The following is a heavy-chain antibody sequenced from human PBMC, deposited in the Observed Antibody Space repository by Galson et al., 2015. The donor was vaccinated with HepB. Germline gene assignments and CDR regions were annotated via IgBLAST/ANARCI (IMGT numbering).Heavy chain of an antibody. Sequence: SVKVSCKASGSTFTSYYMHWVRQAPGQGLEWMGIINPSGGSTSYAQKFQGRVTMTRDTSTSTVYMELSSLRSEDTAVYYCARELYSSGYYLGIDYWGQGTLVTVSS. V-gene: IGHV1-46*01. CDR3: ARELYSSGYYLGIDY. D-gene: IGHD3-22*01. CDR2: INPSGGST. CDR1: GSTFTSYY. J-gene: IGHJ4*02.